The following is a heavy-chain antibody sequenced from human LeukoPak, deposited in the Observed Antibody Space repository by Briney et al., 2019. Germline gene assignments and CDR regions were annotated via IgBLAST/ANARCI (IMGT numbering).Heavy chain of an antibody. CDR1: GFTFSSYS. CDR2: ISSSSSTI. CDR3: ASPGSHCSGGSCYSF. V-gene: IGHV3-48*01. D-gene: IGHD2-15*01. J-gene: IGHJ6*04. Sequence: PGGSLRLSCAASGFTFSSYSMNWVRQAPGKGLEWVSYISSSSSTIYYADSVKGRFTISRDNAKNSLYLQMNSLRAEDTAVYYCASPGSHCSGGSCYSFWGKGTTVTVSS.